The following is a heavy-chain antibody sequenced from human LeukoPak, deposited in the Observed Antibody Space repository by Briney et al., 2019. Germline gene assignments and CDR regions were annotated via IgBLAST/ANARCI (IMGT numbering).Heavy chain of an antibody. CDR1: GFTFSSCS. CDR3: AREHSSGYYYTDY. J-gene: IGHJ4*02. V-gene: IGHV3-21*01. D-gene: IGHD3-22*01. Sequence: GGSLRLSCAASGFTFSSCSMNWVRQAPGKGLEWVSSISSSSSYIYYADSVKGQFTISRDNAKNSLYLQMNSLRAEDTAVYYCAREHSSGYYYTDYWGQGTLVTVSS. CDR2: ISSSSSYI.